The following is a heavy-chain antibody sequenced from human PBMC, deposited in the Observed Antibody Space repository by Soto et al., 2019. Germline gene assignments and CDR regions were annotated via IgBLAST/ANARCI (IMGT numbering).Heavy chain of an antibody. CDR1: GGSISSGGFY. D-gene: IGHD5-18*01. J-gene: IGHJ4*02. V-gene: IGHV4-31*03. CDR3: ARAGYTYGLDL. CDR2: IYYSGSTYSGST. Sequence: TLSLTCTVSGGSISSGGFYWNWIRQRPGKGLGWIAYIYYSGSTYSGSTYYNPALKSRVTISVDTSDYQFSLRVSSVTAADTAVYYCARAGYTYGLDLWGQGALVTVS.